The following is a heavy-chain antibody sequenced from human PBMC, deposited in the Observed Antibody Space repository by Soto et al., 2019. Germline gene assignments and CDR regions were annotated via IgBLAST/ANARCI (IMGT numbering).Heavy chain of an antibody. Sequence: GSLRLSCASSGFTFSSYEMNWVRQAPGKGLEWVSYISSSGSTIYYADSVKGRFTISRDNAKNSLYLQMNSLRAEDTAVYYCARGSTPWDSTVTTSDYWGQGTLVTVSS. J-gene: IGHJ4*02. V-gene: IGHV3-48*03. D-gene: IGHD4-17*01. CDR1: GFTFSSYE. CDR2: ISSSGSTI. CDR3: ARGSTPWDSTVTTSDY.